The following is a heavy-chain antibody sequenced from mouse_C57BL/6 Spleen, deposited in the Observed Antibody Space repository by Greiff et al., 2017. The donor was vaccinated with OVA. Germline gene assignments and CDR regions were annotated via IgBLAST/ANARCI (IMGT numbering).Heavy chain of an antibody. CDR2: IDPEDGET. Sequence: EVKVVESGAELVKPGASVKLSCTASGFNFKDYYMHWVKQRTEQGLEWIGRIDPEDGETKYAPKFQGKATITADTSSNTAYLQLSSLTSEDTAVYYCARADSNPGFDVWGTGTTVTVSS. J-gene: IGHJ1*03. V-gene: IGHV14-2*01. D-gene: IGHD2-5*01. CDR3: ARADSNPGFDV. CDR1: GFNFKDYY.